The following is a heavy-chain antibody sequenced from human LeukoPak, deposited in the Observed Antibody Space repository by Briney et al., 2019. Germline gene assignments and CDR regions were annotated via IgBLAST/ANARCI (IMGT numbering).Heavy chain of an antibody. CDR2: IYYSGST. J-gene: IGHJ4*02. D-gene: IGHD6-6*01. Sequence: PSETLSLTCTVSGGSISSGDYYWSWIRQPPGKGLEWIGYIYYSGSTYYNPSLKSRVTISVDTSKNQFSLKLSSVTAADTAVYYCARVIQGSSALMVFDYWGQGTLVTASS. V-gene: IGHV4-30-4*08. CDR1: GGSISSGDYY. CDR3: ARVIQGSSALMVFDY.